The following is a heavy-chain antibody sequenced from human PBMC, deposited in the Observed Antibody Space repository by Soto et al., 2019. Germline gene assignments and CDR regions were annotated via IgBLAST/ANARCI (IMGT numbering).Heavy chain of an antibody. CDR1: GYSISSSNW. D-gene: IGHD2-2*01. J-gene: IGHJ4*02. CDR2: IYYSGST. V-gene: IGHV4-28*01. CDR3: ARKQGRCISTSCYEIDY. Sequence: QVQLQESGPGLVKPSDTLSLTCAVSGYSISSSNWWGWIRQPPGKGLEWIGYIYYSGSTYYNPSLTSRVTMSVXXSXNXXSLKLSSVTAVDTAVYYCARKQGRCISTSCYEIDYGGQGTLVTVSS.